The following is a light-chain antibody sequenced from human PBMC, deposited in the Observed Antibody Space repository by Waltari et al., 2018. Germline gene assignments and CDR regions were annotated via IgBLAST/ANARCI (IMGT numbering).Light chain of an antibody. Sequence: DIVMTQTPLSLSVTPGQPASISCKSRQSLLHSDGKTYLYWYLQKPGQSPQLLIYEVSSRLSGVPDRFSGSGSGTDFTLKISRVEAEDVGVYYCMQGIHLPWTFGQGTKVEIK. CDR2: EVS. CDR1: QSLLHSDGKTY. CDR3: MQGIHLPWT. V-gene: IGKV2-29*03. J-gene: IGKJ1*01.